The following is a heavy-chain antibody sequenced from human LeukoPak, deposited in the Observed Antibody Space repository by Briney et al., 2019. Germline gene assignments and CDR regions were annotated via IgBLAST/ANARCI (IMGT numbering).Heavy chain of an antibody. V-gene: IGHV3-23*01. CDR3: ANQRSVATAGTCF. J-gene: IGHJ4*02. CDR1: GFTFSDYG. Sequence: GGSLRLSCAASGFTFSDYGMNWVRQAPGKGLEWVLGMNSNGGSTCYAESVKGRFTISRDNSNNMLYLQMNSLTADDTAIYYCANQRSVATAGTCFWGQGTLVTVSS. CDR2: MNSNGGST. D-gene: IGHD6-13*01.